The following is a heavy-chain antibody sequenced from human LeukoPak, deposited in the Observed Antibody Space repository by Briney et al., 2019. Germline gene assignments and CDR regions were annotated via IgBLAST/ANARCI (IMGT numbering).Heavy chain of an antibody. Sequence: GGSLRLSCAASGFTFSSYGMHWVRQAPGKGLEWVSAISGSGGSTYYADSVKGRFTISRDNSKNTLYLQMNSLRAEDTAVYYCAKDLDIVATITGNWGQGTLVTVSS. J-gene: IGHJ4*02. V-gene: IGHV3-23*01. CDR1: GFTFSSYG. CDR2: ISGSGGST. CDR3: AKDLDIVATITGN. D-gene: IGHD5-12*01.